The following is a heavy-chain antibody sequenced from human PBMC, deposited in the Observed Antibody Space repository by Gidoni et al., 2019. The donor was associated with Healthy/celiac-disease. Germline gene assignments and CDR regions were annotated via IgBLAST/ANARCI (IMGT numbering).Heavy chain of an antibody. V-gene: IGHV4-38-2*02. J-gene: IGHJ4*02. CDR3: ARVPNDFWSGYLYYFDY. D-gene: IGHD3-3*01. CDR1: Y. Sequence: YWGWIRQPPGKGLEWIGSIYHSGSTYYNPSLKSRVTISVDTSKNQFSLKLSSVTAADTAVYYCARVPNDFWSGYLYYFDYWGQGTLVTVSS. CDR2: IYHSGST.